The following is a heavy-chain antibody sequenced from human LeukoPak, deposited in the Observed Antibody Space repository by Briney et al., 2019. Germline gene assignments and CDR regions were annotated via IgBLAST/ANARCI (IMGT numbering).Heavy chain of an antibody. J-gene: IGHJ4*02. Sequence: ASVKVSCKASGSTFTSYDINWVRQATGQGLEWMGRINPNSGGTNYAQKFQGRVTMTRDTSISTAYMELSRLRSDDTAVYYCARDYGDSNPEGDYWGQGTLVTVSS. CDR2: INPNSGGT. CDR3: ARDYGDSNPEGDY. CDR1: GSTFTSYD. D-gene: IGHD4-11*01. V-gene: IGHV1-2*06.